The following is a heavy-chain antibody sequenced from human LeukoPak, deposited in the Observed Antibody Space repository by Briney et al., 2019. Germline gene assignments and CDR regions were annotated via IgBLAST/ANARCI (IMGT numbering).Heavy chain of an antibody. CDR3: ARGRGIVVKGVFDY. D-gene: IGHD3-22*01. CDR1: GFTFSSYA. V-gene: IGHV3-30-3*01. CDR2: ISYDGSNK. Sequence: GGSLRLSCAASGFTFSSYAMHWVRQAPGKGLEWVAVISYDGSNKYYADSVKGRFTISRDNSKNTLYLQMNSLRAEDTAVYYCARGRGIVVKGVFDYWGQGTLVTVSS. J-gene: IGHJ4*02.